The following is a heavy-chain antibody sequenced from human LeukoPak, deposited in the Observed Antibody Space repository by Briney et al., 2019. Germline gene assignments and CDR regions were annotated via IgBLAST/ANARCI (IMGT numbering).Heavy chain of an antibody. V-gene: IGHV3-23*01. CDR1: GFTFSSYA. CDR3: ARYSSSWYGNCYYYGMDV. J-gene: IGHJ6*02. CDR2: ISGSGGST. Sequence: GGSLRLSCAASGFTFSSYAMSWVRQAPGKGLEWVSAISGSGGSTYYADSVKGRFTISRDNSKNTLYLQMNSLRAEDTAVYYCARYSSSWYGNCYYYGMDVWGQGTTVTVSS. D-gene: IGHD6-13*01.